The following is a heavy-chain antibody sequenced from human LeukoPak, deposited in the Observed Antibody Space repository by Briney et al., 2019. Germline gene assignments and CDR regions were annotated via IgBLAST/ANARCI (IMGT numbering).Heavy chain of an antibody. CDR3: ARDAAGNNWFDP. CDR1: GGTFSSYD. J-gene: IGHJ5*02. V-gene: IGHV7-4-1*04. D-gene: IGHD6-13*01. CDR2: INTNTGNP. Sequence: ASVKVSCKASGGTFSSYDISWVRQAPGQGLEWMGWINTNTGNPTYAQGFTGRFVFSLDTSVSMAYLQISSLKAEDTAAYYCARDAAGNNWFDPWGQGTLVTVSS.